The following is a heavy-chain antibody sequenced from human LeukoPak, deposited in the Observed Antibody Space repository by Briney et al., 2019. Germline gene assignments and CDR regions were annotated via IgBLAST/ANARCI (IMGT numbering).Heavy chain of an antibody. CDR3: AAISWNEGYLYYFDY. D-gene: IGHD1-1*01. CDR1: GFTFSTYW. CDR2: MRRDGNEI. J-gene: IGHJ4*02. Sequence: GGSLRLSCSASGFTFSTYWMSWVRQAPGKGLEWVANMRRDGNEIYYLDSVRGRFTISRDNAENSLYLQMNSLRAEDTAVYYCAAISWNEGYLYYFDYWGQGTLVTVSS. V-gene: IGHV3-7*03.